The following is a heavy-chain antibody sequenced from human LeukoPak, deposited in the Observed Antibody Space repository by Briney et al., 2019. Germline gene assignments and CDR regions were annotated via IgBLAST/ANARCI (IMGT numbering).Heavy chain of an antibody. V-gene: IGHV1-2*02. Sequence: ASVKVSFKASGYTFTGYYMHWVRQAPGQGLEWMGWISPNSGGANYAQKFQGRVTMTTDTSISTAYMELRRLTTDDTAVYYCATLVDIAVAEPFDYWGLGTLVTVSS. CDR2: ISPNSGGA. D-gene: IGHD6-19*01. J-gene: IGHJ4*02. CDR1: GYTFTGYY. CDR3: ATLVDIAVAEPFDY.